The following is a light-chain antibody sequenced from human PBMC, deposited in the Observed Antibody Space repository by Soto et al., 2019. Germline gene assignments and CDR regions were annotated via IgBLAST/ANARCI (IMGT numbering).Light chain of an antibody. CDR1: QSISSW. Sequence: DIQLTQSPSFLSASVGDRVTITCRASQSISSWLAWYQQKPGKAPKLLIYKASTLKSGVPSRFSGSGSGTEFTLTISSLQPDDFATYYCQHYNSYSAAFGQGTKV. J-gene: IGKJ1*01. CDR2: KAS. CDR3: QHYNSYSAA. V-gene: IGKV1-5*03.